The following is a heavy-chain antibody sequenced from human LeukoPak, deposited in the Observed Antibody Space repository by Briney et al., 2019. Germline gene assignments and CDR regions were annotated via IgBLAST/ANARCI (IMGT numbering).Heavy chain of an antibody. Sequence: PGGSLRLSCAASGFIFSSYEMNWVRQAPGKGLEWVSYISSSASTIHYADSVKGRFTVSRDNAKNSLYLQMNSLRAEDTAVYYCARDPTYYYGSGTYPHYYGMDVWGQGTTVTVSS. CDR3: ARDPTYYYGSGTYPHYYGMDV. V-gene: IGHV3-48*03. D-gene: IGHD3-10*01. CDR1: GFIFSSYE. J-gene: IGHJ6*02. CDR2: ISSSASTI.